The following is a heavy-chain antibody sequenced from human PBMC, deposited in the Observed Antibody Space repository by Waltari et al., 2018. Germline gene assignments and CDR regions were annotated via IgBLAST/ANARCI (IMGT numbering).Heavy chain of an antibody. Sequence: LVQPGGSLTLSCTASGFTFSIDAMNWVRQAPGKGLEWVSGISGSGDNTYYADSVRGRFTISRDNSENTVYLQMNSLRAEDTAVYYCARADFWSGYLFDFWGQGTLVTVSS. CDR3: ARADFWSGYLFDF. CDR2: ISGSGDNT. V-gene: IGHV3-23*01. J-gene: IGHJ4*02. D-gene: IGHD3-3*01. CDR1: GFTFSIDA.